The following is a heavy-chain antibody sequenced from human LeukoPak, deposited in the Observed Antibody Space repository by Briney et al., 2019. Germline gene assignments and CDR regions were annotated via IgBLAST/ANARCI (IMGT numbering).Heavy chain of an antibody. Sequence: SVKVSCKASGGTFSSYTISWVRQAPGQGLEWMGRIIPILGIANYAQKFQGRVTITADKSTGTAYMELSSLRSEDTAVYYCARAGLYSGSYFDYWGQGTLVTVSS. J-gene: IGHJ4*02. CDR1: GGTFSSYT. CDR2: IIPILGIA. D-gene: IGHD1-26*01. CDR3: ARAGLYSGSYFDY. V-gene: IGHV1-69*02.